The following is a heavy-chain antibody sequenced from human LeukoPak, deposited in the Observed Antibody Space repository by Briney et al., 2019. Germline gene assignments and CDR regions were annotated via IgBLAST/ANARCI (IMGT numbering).Heavy chain of an antibody. V-gene: IGHV3-48*01. CDR2: ISSDTSTI. CDR1: GFTFSSYS. J-gene: IGHJ4*02. D-gene: IGHD1-1*01. Sequence: GGSLRLSCAASGFTFSSYSMNWVRQAPGKGLEWVSYISSDTSTIYYADSVKGRFTISRDNAKNSLYLHMNSLRAEDTAVFYCARGKTGFDYWGQGTLVTVSS. CDR3: ARGKTGFDY.